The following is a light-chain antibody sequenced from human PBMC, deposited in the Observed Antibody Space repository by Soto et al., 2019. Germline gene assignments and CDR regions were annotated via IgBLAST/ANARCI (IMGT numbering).Light chain of an antibody. V-gene: IGKV3-20*01. CDR3: QQYGSSPRA. CDR2: GAS. Sequence: EIVLTQSPGTLSLSPGDRATLSCRASQSVNKNYLAWHQQKPGQAPRLLIYGASIRATGIPDRFSGSGSGTDFSLTISRREPEDFAVYYCQQYGSSPRAFGQGTKVEVK. J-gene: IGKJ1*01. CDR1: QSVNKNY.